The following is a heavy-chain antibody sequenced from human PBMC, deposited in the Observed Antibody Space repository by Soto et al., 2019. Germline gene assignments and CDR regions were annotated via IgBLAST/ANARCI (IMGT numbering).Heavy chain of an antibody. J-gene: IGHJ4*02. V-gene: IGHV3-30*18. CDR1: GFTFSNYG. D-gene: IGHD2-15*01. CDR2: ISNDGSNK. Sequence: QVQLVESGGGVVQPGRSLRLSCAASGFTFSNYGMHWVRQAPGKGLEWVAFISNDGSNKYYADSVKGRFTISRDNSKNTLWLQMSSLRAEDTALYYCAKGCSGYSCADYWGQGTLVTVSS. CDR3: AKGCSGYSCADY.